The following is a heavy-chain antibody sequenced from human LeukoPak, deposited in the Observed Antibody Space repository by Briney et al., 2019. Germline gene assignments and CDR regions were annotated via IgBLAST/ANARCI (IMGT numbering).Heavy chain of an antibody. CDR3: KNVAVAGSSRYYYYMDV. J-gene: IGHJ6*03. CDR1: RFTVSSNE. D-gene: IGHD6-19*01. Sequence: GGSLRLSCAASRFTVSSNEMSWVRQAPGKGLEWVSSISGGSTYYADSRKGRFTISRDNSKNTLHLQMNSLRAEDTAVYYCKNVAVAGSSRYYYYMDVWGKGTTVTVSS. CDR2: ISGGST. V-gene: IGHV3-38-3*01.